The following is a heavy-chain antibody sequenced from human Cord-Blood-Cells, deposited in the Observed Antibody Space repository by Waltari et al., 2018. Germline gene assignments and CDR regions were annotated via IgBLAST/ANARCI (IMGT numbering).Heavy chain of an antibody. CDR3: AKTGDLYYFDY. V-gene: IGHV4-34*01. CDR1: GGSFSGYS. D-gene: IGHD7-27*01. Sequence: QVQLQQWGAGLLKPSETLSLTRAAYGGSFSGYSRSWIRQPPGKGLEWIGEINHSGSTNYNPSLKSRVTISVDTSTNQFSLKLSSVTAADTAVYYCAKTGDLYYFDYWGQGTLVTVSS. J-gene: IGHJ4*02. CDR2: INHSGST.